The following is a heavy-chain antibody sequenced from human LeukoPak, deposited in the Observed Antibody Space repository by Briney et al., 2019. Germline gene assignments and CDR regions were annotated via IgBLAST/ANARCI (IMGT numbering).Heavy chain of an antibody. J-gene: IGHJ4*02. CDR2: INHSGST. CDR1: GGSFSGYY. Sequence: PSETLSLTCAVYGGSFSGYYWSWIRQPPGKGLEWIGEINHSGSTNYNPSLKSRVTISVDTSKNQFSLKLSSVTAADTAVYYCARRGSRDGYNYKGTLDYWGQGTLVTVSS. CDR3: ARRGSRDGYNYKGTLDY. V-gene: IGHV4-34*01. D-gene: IGHD5-24*01.